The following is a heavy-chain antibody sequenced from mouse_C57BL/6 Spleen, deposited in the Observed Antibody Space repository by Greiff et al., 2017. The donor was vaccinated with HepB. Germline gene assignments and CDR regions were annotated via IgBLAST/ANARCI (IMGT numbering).Heavy chain of an antibody. Sequence: VQLKESGGGLVKPGGSLKLSCAASGFTFSDYGMHWVRQAPEKGLEWVAYISSGSSTIYYADTVKGRFTISRDNAKNTLFLQMTSLRSEDTAMYYCASQLGGYFDYWGQGTTLTVSS. D-gene: IGHD4-1*02. V-gene: IGHV5-17*01. CDR3: ASQLGGYFDY. J-gene: IGHJ2*01. CDR2: ISSGSSTI. CDR1: GFTFSDYG.